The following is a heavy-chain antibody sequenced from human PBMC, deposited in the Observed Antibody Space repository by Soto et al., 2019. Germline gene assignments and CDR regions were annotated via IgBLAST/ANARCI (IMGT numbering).Heavy chain of an antibody. CDR3: ARDGSSWYVRVWFEP. V-gene: IGHV1-18*01. CDR2: ISAYNGNT. D-gene: IGHD6-13*01. J-gene: IGHJ5*02. Sequence: GASGKVSCKSSCYTFTSYGISLFRQSTGQGLEWMVWISAYNGNTNYAQKLQGRVTMTTDTSTSTAYMELRSLRSDDTAVYYCARDGSSWYVRVWFEPWGQGTLVTVSS. CDR1: CYTFTSYG.